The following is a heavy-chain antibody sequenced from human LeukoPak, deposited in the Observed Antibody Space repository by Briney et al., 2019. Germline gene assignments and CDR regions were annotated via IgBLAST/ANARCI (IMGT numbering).Heavy chain of an antibody. V-gene: IGHV1-69*06. CDR2: IIPIFGTA. CDR3: ASGGYCSGGSCYPGYFDY. D-gene: IGHD2-15*01. Sequence: GASVKVSCKGTGGTFSSYAINWVRQAPGQGVEWMGGIIPIFGTANYAQKFQGRVTITADKSTSTAYMELSSPRSEDTAVYYCASGGYCSGGSCYPGYFDYWGQGTLVTVSS. J-gene: IGHJ4*02. CDR1: GGTFSSYA.